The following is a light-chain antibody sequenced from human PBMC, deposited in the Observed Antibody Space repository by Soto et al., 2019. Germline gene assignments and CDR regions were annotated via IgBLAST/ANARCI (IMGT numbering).Light chain of an antibody. CDR2: DAS. CDR3: HQYNSWPPGT. CDR1: QSISRS. Sequence: EIVLTQSPAILSVSPGERATLSCRASQSISRSLAWYQQKPGEAPRLLISDASTSATGIPARFSGSWSGTEFTLTISSLQSEDFALYYCHQYNSWPPGTFGQGTKVDIK. V-gene: IGKV3-15*01. J-gene: IGKJ2*01.